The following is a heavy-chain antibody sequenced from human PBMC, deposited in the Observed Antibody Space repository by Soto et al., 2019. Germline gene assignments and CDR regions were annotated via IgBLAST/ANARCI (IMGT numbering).Heavy chain of an antibody. V-gene: IGHV3-30*18. CDR3: AKQWWELPHYYFDY. CDR2: ISYDGRNK. Sequence: QVQLVESGGGVVQPGRSLTLSCAASGFTFSSYGMHWVRQAPGKGLEWVAVISYDGRNKYYADSLKGRFTISRDNSKNTLYLQMNSLRAEDTAVYYCAKQWWELPHYYFDYWGQGTLVTVSS. J-gene: IGHJ4*02. D-gene: IGHD1-26*01. CDR1: GFTFSSYG.